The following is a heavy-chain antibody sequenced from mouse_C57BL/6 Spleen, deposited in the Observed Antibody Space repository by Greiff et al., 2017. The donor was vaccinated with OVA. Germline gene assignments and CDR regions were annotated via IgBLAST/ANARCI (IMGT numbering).Heavy chain of an antibody. J-gene: IGHJ2*01. CDR3: ARLLRGSLDY. CDR1: GFTFSDYY. Sequence: EVQRLESEGGLVKPGSSVKLSCTASGFTFSDYYMAWVRPVPEKGLEWVANINSDGSSTYYVDSLKSRFIITRDNAKNILYLQMSRLKSEDTATYYCARLLRGSLDYWGQGTTLTVSS. D-gene: IGHD1-1*01. V-gene: IGHV5-16*01. CDR2: INSDGSST.